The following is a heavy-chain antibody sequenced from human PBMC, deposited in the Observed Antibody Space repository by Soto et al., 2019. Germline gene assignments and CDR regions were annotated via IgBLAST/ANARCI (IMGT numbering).Heavy chain of an antibody. Sequence: SVKVSCNASGFTFTSSAMQWVRQARGQRLEWIGWIVVGSGNTNYAQKFQERVTITRDMSTSTAYMELSSLRSEDTAVYYCAAVKVATRPTDFDYWGQGTLVTVSS. D-gene: IGHD5-12*01. CDR2: IVVGSGNT. CDR3: AAVKVATRPTDFDY. CDR1: GFTFTSSA. J-gene: IGHJ4*02. V-gene: IGHV1-58*02.